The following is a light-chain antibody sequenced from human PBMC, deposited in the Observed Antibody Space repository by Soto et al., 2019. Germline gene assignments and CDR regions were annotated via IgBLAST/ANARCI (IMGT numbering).Light chain of an antibody. J-gene: IGKJ1*01. CDR2: KTS. CDR1: QSISSW. V-gene: IGKV1-5*03. CDR3: QYYNNYCWT. Sequence: DIQLTQSPSTLSASVGDRVTITCRASQSISSWLAWYQQKPGKAPKFLIYKTSNLESGGPSRFSGSGSGTEFTLTISSLQPDEFATYYCQYYNNYCWTFGQGTKVEIK.